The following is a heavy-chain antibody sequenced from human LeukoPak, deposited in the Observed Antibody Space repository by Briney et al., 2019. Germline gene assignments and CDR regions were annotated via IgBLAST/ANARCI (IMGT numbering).Heavy chain of an antibody. J-gene: IGHJ4*02. CDR2: ISGRGGDT. V-gene: IGHV3-23*01. CDR1: GFTFSIDA. CDR3: ARDSSGWSKNY. D-gene: IGHD6-19*01. Sequence: GGSLRLSCAPSGFTFSIDAMTWVRQAPGKGLQWVSAISGRGGDTYYEDSVMGRFTIYKDNSKNMMYLQMNSMRAEDTAVYYCARDSSGWSKNYWGQGTLVTVSS.